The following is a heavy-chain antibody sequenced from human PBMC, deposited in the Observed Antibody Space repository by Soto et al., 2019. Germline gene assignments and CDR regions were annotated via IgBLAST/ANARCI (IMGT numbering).Heavy chain of an antibody. D-gene: IGHD1-26*01. CDR2: ISYDGSNK. CDR3: ARAQDQAWAY. J-gene: IGHJ4*02. Sequence: QVQLVESGGGVVQPGRSLRLSCAASGFTFSSYAMHWVRQAPGKGLEWVAVISYDGSNKYYADSVKGRFTISRDNSKNTLYLQMNSLRAEDTAVYYCARAQDQAWAYWGQGTLVTVSS. V-gene: IGHV3-30-3*01. CDR1: GFTFSSYA.